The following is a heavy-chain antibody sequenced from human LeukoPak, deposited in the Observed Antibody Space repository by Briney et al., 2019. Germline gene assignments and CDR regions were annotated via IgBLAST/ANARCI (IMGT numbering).Heavy chain of an antibody. CDR1: GFTFGDYV. CDR3: TREGYYFDY. CDR2: IRSKAYGGTT. Sequence: GGSLRLFCTASGFTFGDYVMSWVRQAPGKGLEWVGFIRSKAYGGTTEYAASVKGRFTISRDDSKSIAYLQMNSLKTEDTAVYYCTREGYYFDYWGQGTLVTVSS. V-gene: IGHV3-49*04. J-gene: IGHJ4*02.